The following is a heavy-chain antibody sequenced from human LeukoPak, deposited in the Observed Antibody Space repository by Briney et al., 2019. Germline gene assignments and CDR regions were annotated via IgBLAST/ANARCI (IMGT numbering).Heavy chain of an antibody. D-gene: IGHD4-17*01. Sequence: GGSLRFSCAASGFTFSSYAMHWVRQAPGKGLEWVAVISYDGSNKYYADSVKGRFTISRDNSKNTLYLQMNSLRAEDTAVYYCARGRLDYGDYYADFDYWGQGTLVTVSS. CDR1: GFTFSSYA. V-gene: IGHV3-30-3*01. J-gene: IGHJ4*02. CDR3: ARGRLDYGDYYADFDY. CDR2: ISYDGSNK.